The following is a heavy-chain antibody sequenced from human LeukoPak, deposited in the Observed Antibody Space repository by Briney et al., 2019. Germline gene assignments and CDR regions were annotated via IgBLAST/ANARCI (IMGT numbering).Heavy chain of an antibody. V-gene: IGHV4-31*03. D-gene: IGHD3-22*01. CDR3: ARDGTFYYDSSAHREALDY. CDR1: GGSISSGGYY. Sequence: KASETLSLTCTVSGGSISSGGYYWSWIRQHPGKGLEWIVYIYYSGSTYYNPSLKSRVTISVDTSKNQFSLKLSSVTAADTAVYYCARDGTFYYDSSAHREALDYWGQGTLVTVSS. J-gene: IGHJ4*02. CDR2: IYYSGST.